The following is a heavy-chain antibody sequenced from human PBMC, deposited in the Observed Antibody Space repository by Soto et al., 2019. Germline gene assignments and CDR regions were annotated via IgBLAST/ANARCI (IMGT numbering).Heavy chain of an antibody. CDR2: ISSSKNII. CDR3: ARYCSGGSCAYGLDV. CDR1: GFTFSNYG. D-gene: IGHD2-15*01. J-gene: IGHJ6*02. V-gene: IGHV3-48*02. Sequence: PGGSLRLSCAASGFTFSNYGMKWVRQAPGKGLEWVSYISSSKNIIYYADSVKGRFTISRDSAKSSLYLQMNSLRDEDTAVYYCARYCSGGSCAYGLDVWGQGTTVTVSS.